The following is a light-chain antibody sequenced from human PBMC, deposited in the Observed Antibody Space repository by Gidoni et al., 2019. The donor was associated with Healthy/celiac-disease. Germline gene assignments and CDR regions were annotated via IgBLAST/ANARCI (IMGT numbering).Light chain of an antibody. V-gene: IGKV3-20*01. CDR1: QSVSSSY. CDR3: QQYGSSPSFT. Sequence: EIALTQTPATLSWSPGERATLPCRASQSVSSSYLALYQQKPVQAPRLLIYGSSCRATGILGRLSSRGFGTDFTITSSRLEHEDFAVYYCQQYGSSPSFTFGHGTKVDIK. CDR2: GSS. J-gene: IGKJ3*01.